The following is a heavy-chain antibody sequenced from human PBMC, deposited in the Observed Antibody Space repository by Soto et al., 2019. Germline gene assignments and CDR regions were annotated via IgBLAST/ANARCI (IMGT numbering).Heavy chain of an antibody. CDR2: IYYSGST. CDR1: GGSISSGDYY. Sequence: QVQLQESGLGLVKPSQTLSLTCTVSGGSISSGDYYWSWIRQPPGKGLEWNGYIYYSGSTYYNPSLKSRVTISVDTSKNQFSLKLSSVTAADTAVYYCASFTIFGVVTNWYFDLWGRGTLVTVSS. CDR3: ASFTIFGVVTNWYFDL. V-gene: IGHV4-30-4*01. J-gene: IGHJ2*01. D-gene: IGHD3-3*01.